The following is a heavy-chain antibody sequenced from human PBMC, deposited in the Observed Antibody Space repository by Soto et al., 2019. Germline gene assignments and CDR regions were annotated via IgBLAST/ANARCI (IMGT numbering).Heavy chain of an antibody. V-gene: IGHV3-33*01. J-gene: IGHJ3*02. CDR1: GFTFSSHG. D-gene: IGHD3-10*01. CDR3: ARAGFWGYDAFDI. CDR2: IWYDGSNK. Sequence: QVQLVESGGGVVQPGRSLRLSCVASGFTFSSHGMHWVRQAPGKGLEWVAFIWYDGSNKYYADSVKGRFTISRDNSKNPLYLQMNSLRAEDTAVYYCARAGFWGYDAFDIWGQGTMVIASS.